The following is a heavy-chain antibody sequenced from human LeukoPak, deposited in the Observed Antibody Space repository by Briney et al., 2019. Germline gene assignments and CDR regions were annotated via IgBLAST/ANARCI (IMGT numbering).Heavy chain of an antibody. V-gene: IGHV3-30*03. CDR1: GITLSNYG. CDR3: ARDPQY. J-gene: IGHJ4*02. Sequence: GGSLTLSCAVSGITLSNYGMSWVRQAPGKGLEWVAVISFDGSNKYYADSVKGRFTISRDNSKNTLYLQMNSLRAEDTAVYYCARDPQYWGQGTLVTVSS. CDR2: ISFDGSNK.